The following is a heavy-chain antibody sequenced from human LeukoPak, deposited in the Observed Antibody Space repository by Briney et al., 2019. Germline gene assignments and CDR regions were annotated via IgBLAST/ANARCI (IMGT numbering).Heavy chain of an antibody. CDR2: IRASGDRT. D-gene: IGHD2-15*01. V-gene: IGHV3-23*01. CDR1: GFTFINYG. CDR3: AVLAVPAVGY. Sequence: GGSLGLSCVVSGFTFINYGMSWVRQAPGKGQEWVSTIRASGDRTYYAESVKGRFTMSGDKSKNTLYLQMSNLRAEDTAVYHCAVLAVPAVGYWGQGTLVIVSS. J-gene: IGHJ4*02.